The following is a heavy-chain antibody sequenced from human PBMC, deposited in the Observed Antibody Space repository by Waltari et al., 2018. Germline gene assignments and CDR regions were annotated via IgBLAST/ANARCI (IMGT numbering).Heavy chain of an antibody. Sequence: QVQLQQSGPGLVKPSQTLSLTCPISGDSVSRKSPIWNWSRQSPSRGLEWLGRTYYRSKWYSDSAVSVKSRITINPDTSKNQFSLQLNSVTPEDTAVYYCARGGFGFNAGRFDSWGRGTLVTVTS. CDR3: ARGGFGFNAGRFDS. CDR2: TYYRSKWYS. V-gene: IGHV6-1*01. D-gene: IGHD3-10*01. CDR1: GDSVSRKSPI. J-gene: IGHJ4*02.